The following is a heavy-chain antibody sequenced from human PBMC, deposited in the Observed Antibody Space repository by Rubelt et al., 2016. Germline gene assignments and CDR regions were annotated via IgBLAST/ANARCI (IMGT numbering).Heavy chain of an antibody. J-gene: IGHJ2*01. CDR2: INHSGTT. D-gene: IGHD1-26*01. CDR1: GFTFHIYA. Sequence: VQLLESGGGLVQPGGSLRLSCAASGFTFHIYAMSWVRQAPGKGMEWIGEINHSGTTNCNPSLKRRVTIYVKTSKNPFSLNRSSVTGADTAGFYCARASGSYQANGWYFDLWGRGALVTVSS. V-gene: IGHV4-34*01. CDR3: ARASGSYQANGWYFDL.